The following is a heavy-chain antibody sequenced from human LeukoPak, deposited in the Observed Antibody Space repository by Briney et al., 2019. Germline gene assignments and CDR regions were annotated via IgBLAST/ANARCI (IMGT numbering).Heavy chain of an antibody. CDR2: IYSGGST. J-gene: IGHJ2*01. V-gene: IGHV3-53*01. CDR1: GFTFSSNY. D-gene: IGHD6-13*01. CDR3: ATKPGIEKPYWYFDL. Sequence: GGSLRLSCAVSGFTFSSNYMSWVRQPPGKGLEWVSVIYSGGSTYYAESVKGRFTISRDYSKNTLYLQMNSLRAEDTAVYYCATKPGIEKPYWYFDLWGRGTLVTVSS.